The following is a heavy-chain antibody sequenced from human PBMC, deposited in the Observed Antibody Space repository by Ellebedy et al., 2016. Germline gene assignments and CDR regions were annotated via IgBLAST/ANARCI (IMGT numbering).Heavy chain of an antibody. V-gene: IGHV3-23*01. J-gene: IGHJ4*02. CDR3: RQGHYADL. Sequence: GGSLRLSXAGSGFSFSTFFMSWVRLAPGKGLEWVSTISAGSDTTRLADSVKGRFTISRDSSKNSVYLRMNNLRVEDTAVYYCRQGHYADLWGQGTLVTVSS. CDR2: ISAGSDTT. D-gene: IGHD4-17*01. CDR1: GFSFSTFF.